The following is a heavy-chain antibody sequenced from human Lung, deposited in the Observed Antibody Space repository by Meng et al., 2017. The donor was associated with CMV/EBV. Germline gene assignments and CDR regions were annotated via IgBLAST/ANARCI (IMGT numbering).Heavy chain of an antibody. Sequence: GGSLRLXCAASGFTFSAYWMHWVRQAPGKGLEWVSVIYSGGSTYYADSVKGRFTISRDNSKNTLYLQMNSLRAEDTAVYYCARDRGYSYGSLGMDVWGQGTTVTVSS. J-gene: IGHJ6*02. CDR3: ARDRGYSYGSLGMDV. CDR1: GFTFSAYW. V-gene: IGHV3-53*01. D-gene: IGHD5-18*01. CDR2: IYSGGST.